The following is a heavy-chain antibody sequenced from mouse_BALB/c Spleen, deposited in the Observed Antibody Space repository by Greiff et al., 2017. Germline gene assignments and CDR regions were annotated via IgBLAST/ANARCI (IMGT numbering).Heavy chain of an antibody. CDR2: ISDGGSYT. V-gene: IGHV5-4*02. CDR3: ARGGVTTMDY. D-gene: IGHD2-3*01. CDR1: GFTFSDYY. J-gene: IGHJ4*01. Sequence: EVKVVESGGGLVKPGGSLKLSCAASGFTFSDYYMYWVRQTPEKRLEWVATISDGGSYTYYPDSVKGRFTISRDNAKNNLYLQMSSLKSEDTAMYYCARGGVTTMDYWGQGTSVTVSA.